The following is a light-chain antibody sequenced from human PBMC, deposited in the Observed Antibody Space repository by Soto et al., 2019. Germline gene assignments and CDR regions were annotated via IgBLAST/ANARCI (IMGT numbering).Light chain of an antibody. J-gene: IGKJ2*01. V-gene: IGKV3-20*01. CDR1: QSVSGSS. Sequence: EIVLTQSPGTLSLSPGERATLSCRASQSVSGSSLAWYQHKPGQAPRLLIYGASSRATGIPDRFSGSGSGTDITFIMIRLEPEDFGMYYCHQYGSFPHTFGQGTELETK. CDR3: HQYGSFPHT. CDR2: GAS.